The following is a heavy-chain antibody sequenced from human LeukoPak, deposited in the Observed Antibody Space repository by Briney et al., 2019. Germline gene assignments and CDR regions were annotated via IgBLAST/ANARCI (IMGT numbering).Heavy chain of an antibody. Sequence: ASVKVSCKASGYTFTSYGISWVRQAPGQGLEWMGWISAYNGNTNYAQKLQGRVTMTTDTSTSTAYMELRSLRSDNTAVYYCARDPPCGGDCYTFDYWGQGTLVTVSS. J-gene: IGHJ4*02. V-gene: IGHV1-18*01. CDR2: ISAYNGNT. CDR3: ARDPPCGGDCYTFDY. D-gene: IGHD2-21*02. CDR1: GYTFTSYG.